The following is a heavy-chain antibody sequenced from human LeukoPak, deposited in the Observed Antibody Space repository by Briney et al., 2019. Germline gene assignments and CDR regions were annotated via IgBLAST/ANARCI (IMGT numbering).Heavy chain of an antibody. CDR2: IRYDGSNK. CDR1: GFTFSSYG. D-gene: IGHD3-9*01. CDR3: AKDHYDILTGPKVGGFDY. J-gene: IGHJ4*02. Sequence: PGGSLRLSCAASGFTFSSYGMHWVRQAPGKGLEWVAFIRYDGSNKYYADSVKGRFTISRDNSKNTLYLQMNSLRAEDTAVYYCAKDHYDILTGPKVGGFDYWGQGTLVTVSS. V-gene: IGHV3-30*02.